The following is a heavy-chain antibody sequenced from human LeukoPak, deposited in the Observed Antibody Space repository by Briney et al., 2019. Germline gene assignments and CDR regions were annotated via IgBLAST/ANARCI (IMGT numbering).Heavy chain of an antibody. CDR3: ARDSYGSGRNLGWFDP. D-gene: IGHD3-10*01. CDR2: IIPILGIA. J-gene: IGHJ5*02. CDR1: GGTFSSYA. Sequence: EASVKVSCKASGGTFSSYAISWVRQAPGQGLEWMGRIIPILGIANYAQKFQGRVTITADKSTSTAYMELSSLRSEDTAVYYCARDSYGSGRNLGWFDPWGQGTLVTVSS. V-gene: IGHV1-69*04.